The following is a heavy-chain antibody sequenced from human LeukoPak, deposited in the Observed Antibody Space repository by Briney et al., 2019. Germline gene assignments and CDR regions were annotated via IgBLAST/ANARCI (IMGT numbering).Heavy chain of an antibody. Sequence: SETLSLTCTVSGGSISSYYWSWIRQPAGKGLEWIGRIYTSGSTNYNPSLKSRVTISVDTSKNQFSLKLSSVTAADTAVYYCARAGCGGDCLGSYFDYWGQGTLVTVSS. CDR1: GGSISSYY. CDR3: ARAGCGGDCLGSYFDY. CDR2: IYTSGST. J-gene: IGHJ4*02. D-gene: IGHD2-21*02. V-gene: IGHV4-4*07.